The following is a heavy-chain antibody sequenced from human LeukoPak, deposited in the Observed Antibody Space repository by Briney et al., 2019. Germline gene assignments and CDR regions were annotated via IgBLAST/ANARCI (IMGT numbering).Heavy chain of an antibody. Sequence: PGGSLSLTCTVFGGSFSNYYWSWIRQPPGKGLEWIGYVYYSGSTNYNPSLNSRVTISVDTSKNQFSLKLSSVTAADTAVYYCARLGSIVVAIDYWGQGTLVTVSS. V-gene: IGHV4-59*08. CDR1: GGSFSNYY. CDR2: VYYSGST. CDR3: ARLGSIVVAIDY. D-gene: IGHD3-22*01. J-gene: IGHJ4*02.